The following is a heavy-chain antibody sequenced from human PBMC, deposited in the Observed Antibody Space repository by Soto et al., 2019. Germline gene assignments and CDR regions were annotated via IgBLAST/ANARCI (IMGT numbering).Heavy chain of an antibody. J-gene: IGHJ4*02. D-gene: IGHD2-21*02. V-gene: IGHV4-39*02. CDR3: AYGGDSRDFDY. CDR1: GGSISSGDYY. CDR2: ISYSGST. Sequence: SETLSLTCTVSGGSISSGDYYWGWTRQPLGKGLEWIATISYSGSTYYSPSLKSRVTISVDTSKNHFSLKLSSVTAADTAVYYCAYGGDSRDFDYWGQGALVTVSS.